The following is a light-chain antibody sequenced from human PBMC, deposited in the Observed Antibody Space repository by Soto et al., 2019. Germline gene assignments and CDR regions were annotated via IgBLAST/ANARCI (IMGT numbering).Light chain of an antibody. J-gene: IGKJ4*01. Sequence: DIQMTQSPSTLSASIGDRVTITCRASQSISNSLAWYQQKPGKAPNLLIYKASTLESGVPSRFSGSGSGTEFTLTISSLQPDDFATYYCRQYLSDPVTFGGGTKVEMK. CDR3: RQYLSDPVT. V-gene: IGKV1-5*03. CDR1: QSISNS. CDR2: KAS.